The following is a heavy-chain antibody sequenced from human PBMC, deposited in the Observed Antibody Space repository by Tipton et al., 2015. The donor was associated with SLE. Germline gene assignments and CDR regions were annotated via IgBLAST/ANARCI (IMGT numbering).Heavy chain of an antibody. V-gene: IGHV3-48*01. J-gene: IGHJ3*01. CDR2: ISSSGSTI. CDR3: ATVDYFDSGDAFDF. CDR1: GFTFSSHA. Sequence: GSLRLSCAASGFTFSSHAMSWVRQAPGKGLEWVSYISSSGSTIYYADSVKGRFTISRDNSKNTLYLQMNSLRAEDTAVYYCATVDYFDSGDAFDFWGHGSMVTVSS. D-gene: IGHD3-22*01.